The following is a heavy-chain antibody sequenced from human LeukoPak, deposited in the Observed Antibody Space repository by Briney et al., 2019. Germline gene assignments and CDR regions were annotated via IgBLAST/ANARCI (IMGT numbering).Heavy chain of an antibody. Sequence: PGGSLRLSCAASGFTFSSYSMNWVRQAPGKGLEWVSSISSSSSYIYYADSVKGRFTISRDNAKNSLYLQMNSLRAEDTAVYYCASPIAVAGTAYYYGMDVWGHGTTVTVSS. D-gene: IGHD6-19*01. CDR3: ASPIAVAGTAYYYGMDV. CDR1: GFTFSSYS. CDR2: ISSSSSYI. V-gene: IGHV3-21*01. J-gene: IGHJ6*02.